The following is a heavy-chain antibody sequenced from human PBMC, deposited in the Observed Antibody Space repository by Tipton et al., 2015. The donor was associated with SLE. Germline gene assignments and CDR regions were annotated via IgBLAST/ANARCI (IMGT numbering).Heavy chain of an antibody. CDR2: MNPNSGNT. D-gene: IGHD3-10*01. Sequence: QLVQSGPEVKKPGASVKVSCKASGYTFTSYDINWVRQASGQGLEWMGWMNPNSGNTGYAQKFQGRVTMTRNTSISTAYMELSSLRSEGTAVYYCARLVTMIRGVIILGYWGQGTLVTVSS. V-gene: IGHV1-8*01. CDR1: GYTFTSYD. J-gene: IGHJ4*02. CDR3: ARLVTMIRGVIILGY.